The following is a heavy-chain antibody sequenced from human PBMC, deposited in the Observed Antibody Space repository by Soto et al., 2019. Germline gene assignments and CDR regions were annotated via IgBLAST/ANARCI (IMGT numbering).Heavy chain of an antibody. V-gene: IGHV4-30-2*01. CDR1: GGSISSGGYS. CDR2: IYHSGST. J-gene: IGHJ4*02. CDR3: ARAGYGSGSYYPWDFDY. Sequence: SETLSLTCAVSGGSISSGGYSWSWIRQPPGKGLEWIGYIYHSGSTYYNPSLKSRVTISVDRSKNQFSLKLSSVTAADTAVYYCARAGYGSGSYYPWDFDYWGQGTLVTVSS. D-gene: IGHD3-10*01.